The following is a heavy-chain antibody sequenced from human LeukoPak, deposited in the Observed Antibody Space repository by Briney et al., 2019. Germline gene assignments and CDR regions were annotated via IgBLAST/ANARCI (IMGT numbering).Heavy chain of an antibody. V-gene: IGHV6-1*01. D-gene: IGHD5-18*01. CDR3: TRGLVDTSGTNRFDP. CDR1: GDSVSSNSAA. Sequence: SQTLSLTCAISGDSVSSNSAAWNWIRQSPSRGLEWLGRTYHGSKWLTDYAVSVKSRITINPDTSKNQFSLQLNSVTPEDTAVYYCTRGLVDTSGTNRFDPWGQGTLVTVSS. CDR2: TYHGSKWLT. J-gene: IGHJ5*02.